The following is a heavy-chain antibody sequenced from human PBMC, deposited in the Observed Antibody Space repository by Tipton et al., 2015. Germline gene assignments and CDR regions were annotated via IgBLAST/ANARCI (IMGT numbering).Heavy chain of an antibody. CDR1: GYTFTSYD. Sequence: QLVQSGAEVKKPGASVKVSCKASGYTFTSYDINWVRQATGQGLEWMGWMNPNSGNTGYAQKFQGRVTMTRNTSISTVYMELSSLRSEDTAVYYCARDQDIVPAIPDAFDIWGQGTLVTVSS. CDR3: ARDQDIVPAIPDAFDI. V-gene: IGHV1-8*01. D-gene: IGHD5-12*01. J-gene: IGHJ3*02. CDR2: MNPNSGNT.